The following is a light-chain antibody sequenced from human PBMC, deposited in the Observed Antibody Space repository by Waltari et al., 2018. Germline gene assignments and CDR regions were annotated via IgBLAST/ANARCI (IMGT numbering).Light chain of an antibody. Sequence: IVMTHSSATLSVSPGARATLSCRASQSVSSYLAWYQQRPGQPPRLLIYGASTRATGVPARFSGSGSGTEFTLTISSLQSEDFAVYYCQQNMNWITFGQGTRLEIK. J-gene: IGKJ5*01. CDR2: GAS. V-gene: IGKV3-15*01. CDR1: QSVSSY. CDR3: QQNMNWIT.